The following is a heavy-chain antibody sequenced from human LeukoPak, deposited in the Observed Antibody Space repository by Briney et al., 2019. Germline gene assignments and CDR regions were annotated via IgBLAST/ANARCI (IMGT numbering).Heavy chain of an antibody. CDR2: IYYSGST. V-gene: IGHV4-39*07. CDR1: GGSISSSSYY. CDR3: ARSPIMITFGGVMALN. J-gene: IGHJ4*02. Sequence: ETLSLTCTVSGGSISSSSYYWGWIRQPPGKGLEWIGSIYYSGSTYYNPSLKSRVTMSVDTSKNQFSLRLSSVTAADTAVYYCARSPIMITFGGVMALNWGQGTLVTVSS. D-gene: IGHD3-16*01.